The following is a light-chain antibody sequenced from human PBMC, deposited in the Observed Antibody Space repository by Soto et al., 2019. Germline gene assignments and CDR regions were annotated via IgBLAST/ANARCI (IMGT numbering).Light chain of an antibody. CDR3: QQSYTTPWT. Sequence: IQMTQSPSSLSASVGDRVTIACRASQTISNYLNWYQQKPGKAPNLLISAASSLQSGVPSRFSGSGSGTDFTLTISSLQPEDFATYYCQQSYTTPWTFGQGTKVDIK. V-gene: IGKV1-39*01. J-gene: IGKJ1*01. CDR1: QTISNY. CDR2: AAS.